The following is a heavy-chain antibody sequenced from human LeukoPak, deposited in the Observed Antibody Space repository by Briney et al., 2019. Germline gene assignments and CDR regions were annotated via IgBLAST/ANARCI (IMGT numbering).Heavy chain of an antibody. CDR1: GFTFSSNA. V-gene: IGHV3-23*01. J-gene: IGHJ6*02. Sequence: GGSLRLSCAASGFTFSSNAMSWVRQAPGKGLEWVSGISGSGGSTYYADSVKGRFTISRDNSKNTLYLQMNSLRAEDTAVYYCAKAASSSWPSYYYGMDVWGQGTTVTVSS. CDR2: ISGSGGST. D-gene: IGHD6-13*01. CDR3: AKAASSSWPSYYYGMDV.